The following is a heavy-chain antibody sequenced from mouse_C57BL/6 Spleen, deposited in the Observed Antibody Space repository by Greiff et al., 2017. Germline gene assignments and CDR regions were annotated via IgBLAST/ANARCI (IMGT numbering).Heavy chain of an antibody. CDR1: GYTFTSYW. CDR3: AREKMIGD. CDR2: IDPSDSYT. Sequence: QVQLQQPGAELVKPGASVKLSCKASGYTFTSYWMQWVKQRPGQGLEWIGEIDPSDSYTNYNQKFKGKATLTVDTSSSTAYMQLSSLTSEDSAVYYCAREKMIGDWGQGTTLTVSS. D-gene: IGHD2-3*01. V-gene: IGHV1-50*01. J-gene: IGHJ2*01.